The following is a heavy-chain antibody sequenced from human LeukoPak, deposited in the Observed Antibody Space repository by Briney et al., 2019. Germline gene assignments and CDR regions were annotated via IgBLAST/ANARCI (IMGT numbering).Heavy chain of an antibody. Sequence: GASVKVSCKASGYTFTSYDINRVRQATGQGLEWMGWMNPNSANTGYAQKFQGRVTMTRNNSITTAYMELSSLRSEDTAVYYCARGPSPLYGDPDYWGQGTLVTVSS. CDR3: ARGPSPLYGDPDY. D-gene: IGHD4-17*01. V-gene: IGHV1-8*01. J-gene: IGHJ4*02. CDR2: MNPNSANT. CDR1: GYTFTSYD.